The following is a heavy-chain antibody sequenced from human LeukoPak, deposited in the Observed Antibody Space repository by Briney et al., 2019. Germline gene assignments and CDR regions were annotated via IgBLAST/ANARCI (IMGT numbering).Heavy chain of an antibody. J-gene: IGHJ4*02. V-gene: IGHV1-8*01. D-gene: IGHD3-3*01. CDR3: ARGLDDFWSGYYRVSYYFDY. Sequence: DSGKVSCNASGYTFTMYDINWERQATGQVLEWMGWMNPNSGNTGYAQKFEGRVTMSRNTSVSPAYMELSSLRSEDTAVYYCARGLDDFWSGYYRVSYYFDYWGQGTLVTVSS. CDR1: GYTFTMYD. CDR2: MNPNSGNT.